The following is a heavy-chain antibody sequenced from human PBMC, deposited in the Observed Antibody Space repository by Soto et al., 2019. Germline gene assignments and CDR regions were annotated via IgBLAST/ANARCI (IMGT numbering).Heavy chain of an antibody. CDR1: GYIVINYP. J-gene: IGHJ4*02. CDR2: INAGNSDT. CDR3: ARARFDFWSGYSLDY. D-gene: IGHD3-3*01. Sequence: VASVKVSCKASGYIVINYPMQWVRPAPGQRLEWTGWINAGNSDTEYPQKFQGRVTITRNTSTSTAYMELSSLRSEDTAVYYCARARFDFWSGYSLDYWGQGTLVTVSS. V-gene: IGHV1-3*01.